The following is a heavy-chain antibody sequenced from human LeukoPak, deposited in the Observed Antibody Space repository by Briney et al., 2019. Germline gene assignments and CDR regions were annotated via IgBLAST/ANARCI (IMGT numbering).Heavy chain of an antibody. CDR3: ARDQGTYDILTGYYGY. CDR2: INPSGGST. Sequence: GASVKVSCKASGYTFTSYYMHWVPQAPGQGLEWMGIINPSGGSTSYAQKFQGRVTMTRETSTSTVYMELSSLRSEDTAVYYCARDQGTYDILTGYYGYWGQGTLVTVSS. V-gene: IGHV1-46*01. D-gene: IGHD3-9*01. CDR1: GYTFTSYY. J-gene: IGHJ4*02.